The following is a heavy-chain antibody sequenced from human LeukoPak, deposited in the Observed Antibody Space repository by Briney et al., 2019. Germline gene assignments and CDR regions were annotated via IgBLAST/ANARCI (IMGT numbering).Heavy chain of an antibody. J-gene: IGHJ4*02. CDR1: GYTFTSYG. V-gene: IGHV1-18*01. Sequence: GASVKVSCKASGYTFTSYGISWVRQAPGQGLEWMGWISAYNGNTNYAQKLQGRVTMTTDTSTSTAYMELRSLRSDDTAVYYCARVNENPYDSSGYSYHNDYWGQGTLVTVSS. CDR2: ISAYNGNT. CDR3: ARVNENPYDSSGYSYHNDY. D-gene: IGHD3-22*01.